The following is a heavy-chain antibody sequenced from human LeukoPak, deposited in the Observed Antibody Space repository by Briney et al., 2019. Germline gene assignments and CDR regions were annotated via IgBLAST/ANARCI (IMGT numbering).Heavy chain of an antibody. CDR3: ARVGSYGPFDP. CDR1: GGSISSGGYY. Sequence: SQTLSLTCTVSGGSISSGGYYWSWIRQHPGKGLEWVRYIYYSGNTNYNPSLKSPVTISVDTSKNQFSLKLSSVTAADTAVYYCARVGSYGPFDPWGQGTLVTVSS. D-gene: IGHD5-18*01. J-gene: IGHJ5*02. V-gene: IGHV4-31*01. CDR2: IYYSGNT.